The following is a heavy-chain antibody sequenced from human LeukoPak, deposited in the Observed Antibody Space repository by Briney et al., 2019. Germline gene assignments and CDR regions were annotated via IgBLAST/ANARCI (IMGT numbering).Heavy chain of an antibody. CDR1: GGSINSYY. D-gene: IGHD1-26*01. CDR2: IYYSGST. CDR3: ASESGTTGVYFDS. J-gene: IGHJ4*02. V-gene: IGHV4-59*01. Sequence: SETLSLTCTVSGGSINSYYWSWIRQPPGKGLEWIGNIYYSGSTKYNPSLKSRVTISVDTSKNQFSLKLSSVTAADTAVYYCASESGTTGVYFDSWGQGALVTVSS.